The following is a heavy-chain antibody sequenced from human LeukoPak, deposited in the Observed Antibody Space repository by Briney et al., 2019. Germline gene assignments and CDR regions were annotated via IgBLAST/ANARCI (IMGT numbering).Heavy chain of an antibody. J-gene: IGHJ4*02. CDR3: ARGTRYYFDY. V-gene: IGHV3-53*01. Sequence: GGSLRLSCAASGFTVTSNYMNWVRQAPGKGLQWVSIINSGGSTYYADSVKGRFTVSRDNSKNTLYLQMNGLRAEDTAVYYCARGTRYYFDYWGQGTLVTVSS. CDR1: GFTVTSNY. D-gene: IGHD6-6*01. CDR2: INSGGST.